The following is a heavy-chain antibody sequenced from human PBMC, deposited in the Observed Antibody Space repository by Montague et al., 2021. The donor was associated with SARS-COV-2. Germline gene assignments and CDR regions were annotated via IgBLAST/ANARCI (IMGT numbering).Heavy chain of an antibody. CDR1: GGSTASHY. Sequence: SETLSLTCTVSGGSTASHYWNWIRQSPGQRPELIGYVYYNGDTKYNPSLQSRVTISIDTSENQFSLRLNPVTAADTAVYFCARGRAFDPWGQGRLVTVSS. CDR2: VYYNGDT. CDR3: ARGRAFDP. J-gene: IGHJ3*01. V-gene: IGHV4-59*08.